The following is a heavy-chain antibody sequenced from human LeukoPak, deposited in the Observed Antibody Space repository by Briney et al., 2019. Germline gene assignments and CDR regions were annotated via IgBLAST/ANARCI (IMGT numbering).Heavy chain of an antibody. J-gene: IGHJ4*02. CDR3: ARDNGYCSGGSCAPVPFDY. D-gene: IGHD2-15*01. CDR2: ISSSTSTI. V-gene: IGHV3-48*01. CDR1: GFTFSSYN. Sequence: PGGSLRLSCAASGFTFSSYNMNWVRQAPGKGLEWVSYISSSTSTIYYADSVKGRFTISRDNAKNSLYLQMHSLRAEDTAVYYRARDNGYCSGGSCAPVPFDYWGQGTLVTVSS.